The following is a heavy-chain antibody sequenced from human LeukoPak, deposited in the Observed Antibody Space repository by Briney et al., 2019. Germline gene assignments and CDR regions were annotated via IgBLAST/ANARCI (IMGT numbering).Heavy chain of an antibody. CDR3: ARSAAAAHFAFDY. Sequence: SVKVSCKASGGTFSSYTISWVRQAPGQGLEWMGGIIPIFGTANYAQKFQGRVTITADESTSTAYMELSSLRSEDTAVYYCARSAAAAHFAFDYWGQGTLVTVSS. CDR1: GGTFSSYT. CDR2: IIPIFGTA. J-gene: IGHJ4*02. D-gene: IGHD6-13*01. V-gene: IGHV1-69*13.